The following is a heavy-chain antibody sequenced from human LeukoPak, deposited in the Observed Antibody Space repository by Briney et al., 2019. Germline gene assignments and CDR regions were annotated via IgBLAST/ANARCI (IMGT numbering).Heavy chain of an antibody. CDR2: ISSSGSTI. J-gene: IGHJ5*02. Sequence: PGGSLRLSCAASGFTFSSYEMNWVRQAPGKGLEWVSYISSSGSTIYYADSVKGRFTISRDNAKNSLYLQMNSLRAEDTAVYYCARDGGGCSGGSCYENWFDPWGQGTLVTVSS. V-gene: IGHV3-48*03. D-gene: IGHD2-15*01. CDR1: GFTFSSYE. CDR3: ARDGGGCSGGSCYENWFDP.